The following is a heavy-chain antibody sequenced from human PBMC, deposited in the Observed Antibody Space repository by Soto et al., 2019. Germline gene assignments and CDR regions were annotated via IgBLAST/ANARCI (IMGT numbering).Heavy chain of an antibody. J-gene: IGHJ4*02. CDR2: IWYDGSNK. Sequence: GGSLRLSCAASGFTFSSYGMHWVRQAPGKGLEWVAVIWYDGSNKYYADSVKGRFTISRDNSKNTLYLQMNSLRAEDTAVYYCARASGYCSGGSCQTYFDYWGQGTLVTVSS. V-gene: IGHV3-33*01. CDR1: GFTFSSYG. CDR3: ARASGYCSGGSCQTYFDY. D-gene: IGHD2-15*01.